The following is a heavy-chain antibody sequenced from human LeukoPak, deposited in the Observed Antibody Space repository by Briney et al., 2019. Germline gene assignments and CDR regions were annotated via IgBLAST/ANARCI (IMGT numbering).Heavy chain of an antibody. Sequence: SETLSLTCTVSGRSISSYYWSWIRQPPGKGLEWVGYTYYSGSTNYNPSLKSRVTISVDTSKNQFSLKLSSVTAADTAVYYCARFVFGEFNWFDPWGEGTLVTVSS. CDR2: TYYSGST. J-gene: IGHJ5*02. D-gene: IGHD3-10*02. CDR1: GRSISSYY. V-gene: IGHV4-59*08. CDR3: ARFVFGEFNWFDP.